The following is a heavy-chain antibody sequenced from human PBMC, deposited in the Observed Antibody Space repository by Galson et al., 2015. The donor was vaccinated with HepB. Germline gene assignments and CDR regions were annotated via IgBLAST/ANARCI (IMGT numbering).Heavy chain of an antibody. D-gene: IGHD3-10*01. CDR2: ISPYNGNT. CDR3: ALLTGTYPYYFDF. CDR1: GYTFTSYG. Sequence: SVKVSCKASGYTFTSYGLSWLRQAPGQGLEYMGWISPYNGNTNYAQKLQGRVTMTTDKSTTTAYMELRSLRSDDTAVYYCALLTGTYPYYFDFWGQGTLVAVSS. V-gene: IGHV1-18*01. J-gene: IGHJ4*02.